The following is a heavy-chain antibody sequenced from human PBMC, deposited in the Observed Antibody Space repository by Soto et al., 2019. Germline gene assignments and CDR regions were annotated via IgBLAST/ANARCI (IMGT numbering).Heavy chain of an antibody. D-gene: IGHD2-15*01. V-gene: IGHV1-46*01. CDR2: INPSGGST. Sequence: QVQLVQSGAEVKKPGALVKVSCKASGYTFTSYYMHWVRQAPGQGLEWMGIINPSGGSTSYAQKFQGRVTMTRDTSTSTVYMELSSLRSEDTAVYYCARVYCSGGSCYSPMDYYGMDVWGQGTTVTVSS. J-gene: IGHJ6*02. CDR3: ARVYCSGGSCYSPMDYYGMDV. CDR1: GYTFTSYY.